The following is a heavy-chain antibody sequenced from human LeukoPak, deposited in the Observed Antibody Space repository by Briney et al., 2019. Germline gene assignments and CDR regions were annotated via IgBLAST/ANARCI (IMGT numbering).Heavy chain of an antibody. CDR2: IRRRAYGGAA. CDR3: SRNGLVDFDY. J-gene: IGHJ4*02. CDR1: GFAFDDFA. V-gene: IGHV3-49*04. Sequence: PGGSLRLSCTTSGFAFDDFAMCWVRQPARKGLGLVGFIRRRAYGGAAEYAASVKGRFIISRDDSKGIAYLQMNSLKTEDTAVYYCSRNGLVDFDYWGQGSRVIVSP.